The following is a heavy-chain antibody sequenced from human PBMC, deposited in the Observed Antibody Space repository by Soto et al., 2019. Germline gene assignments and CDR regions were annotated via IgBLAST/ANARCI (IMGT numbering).Heavy chain of an antibody. CDR1: GFTFSSYS. CDR2: ISSSSSTI. D-gene: IGHD6-13*01. Sequence: EVQLVESGGGLVQPGGSLRLSCAASGFTFSSYSMNWVRQAPGKGLEWVSYISSSSSTIYYADSVKGRFTISRDNAKNSLYLQMNSMRGEDTAVYYCARDPGSSSWIKHYHYYGMDVWGQGTTVTVSS. J-gene: IGHJ6*02. V-gene: IGHV3-48*01. CDR3: ARDPGSSSWIKHYHYYGMDV.